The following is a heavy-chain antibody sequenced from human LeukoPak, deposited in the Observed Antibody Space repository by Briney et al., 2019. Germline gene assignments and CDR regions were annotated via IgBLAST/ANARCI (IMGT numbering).Heavy chain of an antibody. CDR2: INHNGGT. J-gene: IGHJ4*02. V-gene: IGHV4-34*01. CDR1: GGSFSGYF. Sequence: SETLSLTCAVYGGSFSGYFWSWIRQPPGKGLEWIGDINHNGGTNYNPSLKSRVTISVDTSKNQFSLKLSSVTAADTAVYYCAMESGYSYGYDYWGQGTLVTVSS. D-gene: IGHD5-18*01. CDR3: AMESGYSYGYDY.